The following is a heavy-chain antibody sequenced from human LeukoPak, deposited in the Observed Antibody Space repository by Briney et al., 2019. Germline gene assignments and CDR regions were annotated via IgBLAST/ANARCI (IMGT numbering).Heavy chain of an antibody. D-gene: IGHD3-10*01. Sequence: GGSLRLSCAASGFTFSSYWMSWVRQAPGKGLEWVANIKQDGSEKYYVDSVKGRFTISRDNAKNSLYLQMNSLRPDDTAVYDCARDRAYRVRGVYDYGGKGPLVTVPS. CDR2: IKQDGSEK. V-gene: IGHV3-7*01. J-gene: IGHJ4*02. CDR1: GFTFSSYW. CDR3: ARDRAYRVRGVYDY.